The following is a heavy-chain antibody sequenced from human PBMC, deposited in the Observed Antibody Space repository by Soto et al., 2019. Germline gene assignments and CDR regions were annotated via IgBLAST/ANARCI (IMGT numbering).Heavy chain of an antibody. D-gene: IGHD1-26*01. J-gene: IGHJ4*02. CDR2: IYPGDSDT. Sequence: GEPMKISCKGAEDSFIGYGIGRVSKMPGKGLEWMGIIYPGDSDTRYSPSFQGQVTISADKSISTAYLQWSSLKASDTAMYYCARQAYSGSYYPDYWGQGTLVTVSS. CDR3: ARQAYSGSYYPDY. V-gene: IGHV5-51*01. CDR1: EDSFIGYG.